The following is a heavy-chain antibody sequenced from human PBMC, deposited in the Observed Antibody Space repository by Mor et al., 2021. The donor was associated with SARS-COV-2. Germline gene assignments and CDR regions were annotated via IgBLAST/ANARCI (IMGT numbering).Heavy chain of an antibody. J-gene: IGHJ4*02. CDR3: ASGYDLFDY. CDR2: ISGIGGST. D-gene: IGHD5-12*01. Sequence: LEWVSAISGIGGSTYYADSVKGRFTISRDNSKNTLYLQMNSLRAEDTAVYYCASGYDLFDYWGQGTLVTVSS. V-gene: IGHV3-23*01.